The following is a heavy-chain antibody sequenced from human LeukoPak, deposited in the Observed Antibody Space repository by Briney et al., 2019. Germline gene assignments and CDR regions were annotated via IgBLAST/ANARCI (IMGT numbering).Heavy chain of an antibody. CDR1: GYRFTSYW. D-gene: IGHD2-15*01. CDR3: ARLSRRYCSGGSCYPEAFDI. Sequence: GESLKISCKGSGYRFTSYWIGWVRQMPGKGLEWMGIIYPGDSDTRYSPSFQGQVTISADKSISTAYLQWSSLKASDTAMYYCARLSRRYCSGGSCYPEAFDIWGQGTMVTVSS. V-gene: IGHV5-51*01. J-gene: IGHJ3*02. CDR2: IYPGDSDT.